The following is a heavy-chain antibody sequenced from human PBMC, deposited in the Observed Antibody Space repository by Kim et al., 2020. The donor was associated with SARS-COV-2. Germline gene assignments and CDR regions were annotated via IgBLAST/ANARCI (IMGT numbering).Heavy chain of an antibody. J-gene: IGHJ1*01. Sequence: YAASMKERFTISRDDSNSIAYLQMNSLKTEDSAVYYCARGLSGYYSEYFQYWGQGTLVTVSS. V-gene: IGHV3-49*02. CDR3: ARGLSGYYSEYFQY. D-gene: IGHD3-22*01.